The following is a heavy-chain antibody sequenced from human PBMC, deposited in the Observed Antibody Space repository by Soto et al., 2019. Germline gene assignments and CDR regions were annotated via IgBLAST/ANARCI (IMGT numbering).Heavy chain of an antibody. V-gene: IGHV1-69*02. D-gene: IGHD4-17*01. Sequence: QVQLVQSGAEVKKPGSSVKVSCKASGGTFSSYTISWVRQAPGQGLEWMGRIIPILGIANYAQKFQGRVTITADKSTSTAYMELSSLRSEDTAVYYCASQHRRDYGDNWYFDLWGRGTLVTVSS. CDR3: ASQHRRDYGDNWYFDL. J-gene: IGHJ2*01. CDR1: GGTFSSYT. CDR2: IIPILGIA.